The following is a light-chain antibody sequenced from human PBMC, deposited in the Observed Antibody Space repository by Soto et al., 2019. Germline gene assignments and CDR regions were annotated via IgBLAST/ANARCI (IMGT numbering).Light chain of an antibody. J-gene: IGKJ5*01. V-gene: IGKV3-11*01. CDR2: DAS. Sequence: EIVLTQSPATLSLSPGQRATLSCRASQSISSYLGWYQQKPGQAPRLLIYDASNRATAIPARFSGSGSGTDFTLPISSLEPEDCAVYYCQQRSNWPPPITFGQGTRLEIK. CDR1: QSISSY. CDR3: QQRSNWPPPIT.